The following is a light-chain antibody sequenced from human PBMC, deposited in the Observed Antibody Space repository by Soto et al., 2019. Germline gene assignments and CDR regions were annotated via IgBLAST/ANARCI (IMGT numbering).Light chain of an antibody. CDR2: DAS. V-gene: IGKV1-12*01. CDR3: QQFGTPIT. J-gene: IGKJ5*01. Sequence: DIQMTQSPSSVSASVGDRVTITCRASRNIKTSLAWYQQRPGKGPELLIYDASTLQSGVPSRISGSGSGTEFTLTISRLQPEDFATFYCQQFGTPITFGQGTRLEIK. CDR1: RNIKTS.